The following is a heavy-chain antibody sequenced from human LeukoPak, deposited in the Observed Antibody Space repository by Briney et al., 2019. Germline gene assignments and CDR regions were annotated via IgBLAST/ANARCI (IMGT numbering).Heavy chain of an antibody. J-gene: IGHJ3*02. CDR2: ISSSSSYI. D-gene: IGHD3-3*01. CDR1: GFTFSNFA. CDR3: ARAVTIFGSYAFDI. Sequence: PGGSLRLSCEASGFTFSNFAMNWVRQAPGKGLEWVSSISSSSSYIYYADSVKGRFTISRVNAKNSLYLQMNSLRAEDTAVYYCARAVTIFGSYAFDIWGQGTMVTVSS. V-gene: IGHV3-21*01.